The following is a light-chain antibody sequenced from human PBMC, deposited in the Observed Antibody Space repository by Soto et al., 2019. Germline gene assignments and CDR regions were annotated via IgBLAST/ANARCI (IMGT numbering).Light chain of an antibody. Sequence: DIQMTQSPPSLSASVGDRVTITCRASQGIGNSLAWYQQKPGTDTKLLIYSASTLQSGVPSRFSGSGSGTDFTLTISSRQPEDVAAYYCQRYSTGPATFGQGTRLE. CDR2: SAS. J-gene: IGKJ5*01. CDR1: QGIGNS. CDR3: QRYSTGPAT. V-gene: IGKV1-27*01.